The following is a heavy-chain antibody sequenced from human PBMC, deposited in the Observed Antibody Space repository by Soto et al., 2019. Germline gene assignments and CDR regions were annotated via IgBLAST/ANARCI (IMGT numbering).Heavy chain of an antibody. Sequence: SGPTLVNPTQTLTLTCTFSGFSLSTTGMCVSWICQPPGKALEWLALIDWADDKYYSTSLKTRLTISKDTSKNQVVLTMTNVEPVDTATYFCSRAVVGFTYGYPDYWGQGTLVTVSS. CDR3: SRAVVGFTYGYPDY. CDR2: IDWADDK. V-gene: IGHV2-70*01. CDR1: GFSLSTTGMC. D-gene: IGHD5-18*01. J-gene: IGHJ4*02.